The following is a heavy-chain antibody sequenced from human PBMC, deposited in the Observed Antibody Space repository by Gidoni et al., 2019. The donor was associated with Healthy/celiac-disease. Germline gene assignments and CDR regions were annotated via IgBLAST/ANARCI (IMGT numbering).Heavy chain of an antibody. V-gene: IGHV3-73*02. CDR2: IRSKANSYAT. Sequence: EVQLVESGGGLVQPGGSLTLSCAASGFTFSGSAMHWVRQASGKGLEWVGRIRSKANSYATAYAASVKGRFTISRDDSKNTAYLQMNSLKTEDTAVYYCMGYGSGTSSVDYWGQGTLVTVSS. J-gene: IGHJ4*02. D-gene: IGHD3-10*01. CDR1: GFTFSGSA. CDR3: MGYGSGTSSVDY.